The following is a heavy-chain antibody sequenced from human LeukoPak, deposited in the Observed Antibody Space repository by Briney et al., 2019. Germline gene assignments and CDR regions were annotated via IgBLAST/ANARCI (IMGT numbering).Heavy chain of an antibody. CDR3: TGGKTVTFEN. V-gene: IGHV4-34*01. D-gene: IGHD2-21*02. Sequence: SEALSLTCAVYGESMSTFFWNWIRHPPGKGPEWIGETSDRGTTTYNSAFKGRVTISLDTSKSRFSLTLTTVTAADTAVYYCTGGKTVTFENWGQGSLVTVSS. CDR1: GESMSTFF. CDR2: TSDRGTT. J-gene: IGHJ4*02.